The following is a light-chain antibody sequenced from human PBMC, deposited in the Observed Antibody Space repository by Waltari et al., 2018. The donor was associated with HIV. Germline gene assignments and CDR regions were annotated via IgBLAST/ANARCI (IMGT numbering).Light chain of an antibody. V-gene: IGLV2-14*01. CDR1: SGDIGSFNY. CDR3: SSYTSSSTL. CDR2: EVS. Sequence: QSALTQPASVSGSPGQSITISCTGSSGDIGSFNYVSWYQQHPGKVTKLMIYEVSNRPAGISIRFSGSKSGNTAALTISGLQAEDEADYYCSSYTSSSTLFGGGTKLTVL. J-gene: IGLJ2*01.